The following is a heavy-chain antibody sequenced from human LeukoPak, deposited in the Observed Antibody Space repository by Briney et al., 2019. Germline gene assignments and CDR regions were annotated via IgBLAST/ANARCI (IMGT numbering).Heavy chain of an antibody. V-gene: IGHV3-9*01. Sequence: GGSLRLSCAASGFTFDDYAMHWVRQAPGKGLEWVSGISWNSGSIGYADSVKGRFTISRDNAENSLYLQMNSLRVEDTAVYYCVREGGSDWYSGWFDPWGQGTLVTVSS. J-gene: IGHJ5*02. D-gene: IGHD6-19*01. CDR2: ISWNSGSI. CDR3: VREGGSDWYSGWFDP. CDR1: GFTFDDYA.